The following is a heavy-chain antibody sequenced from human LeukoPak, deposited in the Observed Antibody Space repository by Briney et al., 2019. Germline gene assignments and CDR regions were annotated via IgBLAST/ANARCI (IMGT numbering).Heavy chain of an antibody. CDR2: ISAYNGNT. Sequence: PEASVKVSCKASGYTFTSYGISWVRQAPGQGLEWMGWISAYNGNTNYAQKLQGRVTMTTDTSTSTAYMELRSLRSGDTAVYYCARSGYCSSTSCYGAEYFQHWGQGTLVTVSS. V-gene: IGHV1-18*01. CDR3: ARSGYCSSTSCYGAEYFQH. CDR1: GYTFTSYG. D-gene: IGHD2-2*01. J-gene: IGHJ1*01.